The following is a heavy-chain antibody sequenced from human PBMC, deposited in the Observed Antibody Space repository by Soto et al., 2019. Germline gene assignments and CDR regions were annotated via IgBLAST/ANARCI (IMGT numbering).Heavy chain of an antibody. D-gene: IGHD3-22*01. J-gene: IGHJ3*02. V-gene: IGHV5-51*01. Sequence: GESLKISCQGSGYSFTNYWIGWVRQMPGKGLEWMGIIYPGDSDTRYSPSFQGQVTISADKSISTAYLQWSSLKASDTAMYYCARVGYYYDSSGSDAFDIWGQGTMVTVSS. CDR1: GYSFTNYW. CDR2: IYPGDSDT. CDR3: ARVGYYYDSSGSDAFDI.